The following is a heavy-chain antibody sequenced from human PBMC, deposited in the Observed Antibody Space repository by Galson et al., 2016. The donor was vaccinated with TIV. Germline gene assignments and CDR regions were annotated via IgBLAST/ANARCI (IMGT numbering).Heavy chain of an antibody. CDR2: ISRRGFNT. Sequence: LRLSCAASGFIFNSFAMSWVRQAPGKGLQWVSAISRRGFNTYYADSAKGRFTISRDNSKNTLYLQMNSVRADDTAVYYCAREAGTDYYYGMDVWGQGTTVTVSS. V-gene: IGHV3-23*01. CDR1: GFIFNSFA. D-gene: IGHD1/OR15-1a*01. CDR3: AREAGTDYYYGMDV. J-gene: IGHJ6*02.